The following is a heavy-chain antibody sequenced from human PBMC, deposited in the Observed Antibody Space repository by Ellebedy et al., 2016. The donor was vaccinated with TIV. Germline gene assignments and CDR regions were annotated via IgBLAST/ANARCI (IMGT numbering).Heavy chain of an antibody. CDR2: IKTDGSET. Sequence: GESLKISCAACGFSFSNFWMSWVRQAPGKGLEWVAHIKTDGSETYYVDSVKGRFTVSRDNAKNSLYLHMKSLRAEDTAVYYCVRYHQAHDYWGQGSLVTVSS. CDR1: GFSFSNFW. CDR3: VRYHQAHDY. V-gene: IGHV3-7*03. J-gene: IGHJ4*02.